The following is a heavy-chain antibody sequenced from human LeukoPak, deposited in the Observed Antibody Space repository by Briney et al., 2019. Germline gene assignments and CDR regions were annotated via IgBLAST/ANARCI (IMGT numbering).Heavy chain of an antibody. CDR3: ASGGYSSGWYGSSDI. CDR2: LYSGGLT. CDR1: GASISSSDYY. Sequence: PSETLSLTCTVSGASISSSDYYWGWIRQPPGKGLVWIGSLYSGGLTYYNPSLKSRVTISVDTSKNQFSLKVTSVTAADTAVYSCASGGYSSGWYGSSDIWGQWTVVTVSS. V-gene: IGHV4-39*01. J-gene: IGHJ3*02. D-gene: IGHD6-19*01.